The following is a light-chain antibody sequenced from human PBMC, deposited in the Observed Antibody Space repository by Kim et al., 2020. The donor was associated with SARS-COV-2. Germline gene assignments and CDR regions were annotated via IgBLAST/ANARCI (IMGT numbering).Light chain of an antibody. Sequence: NFMLTQPHSVSESPGKTVTISCTRSGGSIASNSVQWYQQRPGSSPTTVIYGNNQRPSGVPDRFSGSTDSSSNSASLTISGLKTEDEADYYCQSFDSTIQVFGGGNQLTVL. J-gene: IGLJ2*01. CDR2: GNN. CDR3: QSFDSTIQV. V-gene: IGLV6-57*01. CDR1: GGSIASNS.